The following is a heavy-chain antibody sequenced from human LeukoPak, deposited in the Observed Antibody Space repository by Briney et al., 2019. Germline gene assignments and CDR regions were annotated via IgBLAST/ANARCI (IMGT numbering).Heavy chain of an antibody. D-gene: IGHD4-17*01. Sequence: PSETLSLTCAVSGGSISRSDYSWSWIRPPPGKGLEWIGYMYHGGSTYYNPSLSSRVTISADRSKNQFSLRLSSVTAADTAVYYCAGTNDFGDYVGAWGQGTQVTVSS. V-gene: IGHV4-30-2*01. CDR1: GGSISRSDYS. J-gene: IGHJ5*02. CDR3: AGTNDFGDYVGA. CDR2: MYHGGST.